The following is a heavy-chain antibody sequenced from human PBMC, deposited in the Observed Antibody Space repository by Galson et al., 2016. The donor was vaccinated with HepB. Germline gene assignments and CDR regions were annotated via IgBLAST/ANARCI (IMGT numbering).Heavy chain of an antibody. J-gene: IGHJ4*02. D-gene: IGHD3-3*01. CDR1: GGSINGYY. CDR2: IYYSGTT. Sequence: SETLSLTCTASGGSINGYYWSWIRQSPGKGLEWIGDIYYSGTTNYNSSLKSRVTISVETSKSQFSLKLTSVTAADTAVYYCARLTIFGVVTLDYWGQGTLVTVSS. V-gene: IGHV4-59*01. CDR3: ARLTIFGVVTLDY.